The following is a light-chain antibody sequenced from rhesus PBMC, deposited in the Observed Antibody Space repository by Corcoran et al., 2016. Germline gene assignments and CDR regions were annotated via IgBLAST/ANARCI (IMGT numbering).Light chain of an antibody. Sequence: DIQMTQSPSSLSASVGDRVTITCRASQGISSYLAWYQQKPGTAPNLLIYAASTLQSGVPSRFSGSGSGTDFTLTISSLQPEDFATDYCQQHNSYPLTFGGGTKVELK. CDR3: QQHNSYPLT. J-gene: IGKJ4*01. CDR2: AAS. V-gene: IGKV1-25*01. CDR1: QGISSY.